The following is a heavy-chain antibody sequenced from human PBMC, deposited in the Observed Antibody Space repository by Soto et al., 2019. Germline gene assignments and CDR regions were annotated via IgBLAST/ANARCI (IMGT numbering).Heavy chain of an antibody. CDR3: ARGLYKENGDWFDP. Sequence: PSETLSVTCSVAGGSIGGGGCCWSWISQHPGKGLEWIGYIYHSGSTYYNPSLKSRVTISVDRSKNQFSLKLSSVTAADTAVYYCARGLYKENGDWFDPWGQGTLVTVSS. CDR2: IYHSGST. D-gene: IGHD1-20*01. V-gene: IGHV4-30-2*01. CDR1: GGSIGGGGCC. J-gene: IGHJ5*02.